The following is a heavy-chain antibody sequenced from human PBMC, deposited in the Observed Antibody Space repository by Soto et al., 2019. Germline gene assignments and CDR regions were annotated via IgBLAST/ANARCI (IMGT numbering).Heavy chain of an antibody. Sequence: QVQLVQSGAEVKKPGSSVKVSCKASGGTFSSYAISWVRQAPGQGLEWMGGIIPIFGTANYAQKFQGRVTITADGSTSTGYMELSSLRSEDTDGYYCASGYCSSTSCYGYGMHVWGQGTTVAVSS. D-gene: IGHD2-2*03. CDR3: ASGYCSSTSCYGYGMHV. J-gene: IGHJ6*01. CDR2: IIPIFGTA. CDR1: GGTFSSYA. V-gene: IGHV1-69*01.